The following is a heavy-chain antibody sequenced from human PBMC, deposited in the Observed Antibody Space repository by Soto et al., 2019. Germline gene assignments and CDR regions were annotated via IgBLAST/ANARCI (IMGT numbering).Heavy chain of an antibody. CDR3: AGARGSGLPEEYWFQS. Sequence: EVQLVESGGGLVQPGGSLRLSCAASGFNFRSYWMSWVRKAPGKGLEWVANIKEDGSEKDYVDSVKGRFTISGDNASNSLDLQMSSLTVADTAVYYCAGARGSGLPEEYWFQSWGHGTLVTVSS. D-gene: IGHD3-10*01. CDR1: GFNFRSYW. J-gene: IGHJ5*01. CDR2: IKEDGSEK. V-gene: IGHV3-7*01.